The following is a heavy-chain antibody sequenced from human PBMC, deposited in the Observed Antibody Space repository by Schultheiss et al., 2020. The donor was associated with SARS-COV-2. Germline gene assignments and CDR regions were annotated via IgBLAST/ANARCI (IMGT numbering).Heavy chain of an antibody. CDR3: ARHSHMSSGWYVNWFDP. V-gene: IGHV4-4*07. CDR2: IYTSGST. Sequence: SETLSLTCTVSGGSISSYYWSWIRQPAGKGLEWIGRIYTSGSTNYNPSLKSRVTMSVDTSKNQFSLKLSSVTAADTAVYYCARHSHMSSGWYVNWFDPWGQGTLVTVSS. J-gene: IGHJ5*02. CDR1: GGSISSYY. D-gene: IGHD6-19*01.